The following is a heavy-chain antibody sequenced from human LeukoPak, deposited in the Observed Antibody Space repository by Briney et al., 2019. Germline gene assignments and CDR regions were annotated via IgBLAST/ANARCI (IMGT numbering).Heavy chain of an antibody. CDR2: INPNTGNT. V-gene: IGHV1-3*01. D-gene: IGHD5-18*01. CDR3: ARGGYSYGYMGYFDF. CDR1: GYTFTSYA. J-gene: IGHJ4*02. Sequence: ASVKVSCKASGYTFTSYAMHWVRQAPGQRLEWMGWINPNTGNTKYPQKFQGSVTFIRDASASTAYMELSSLRSEDTAVYYCARGGYSYGYMGYFDFWGQGSLVTVSS.